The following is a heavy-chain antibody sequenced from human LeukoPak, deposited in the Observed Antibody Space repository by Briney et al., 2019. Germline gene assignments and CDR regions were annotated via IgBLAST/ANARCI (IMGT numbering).Heavy chain of an antibody. D-gene: IGHD6-19*01. CDR2: IKQDGSEK. CDR1: GFTFSSYW. V-gene: IGHV3-7*01. Sequence: GGSLRLSCAASGFTFSSYWMSWVRQAPGKGLEWVAHIKQDGSEKYYVDSVKGRFTISRDNAKNSLYLQMNSLRAEDTAVYYCAREQWLVTYYYYYYMDVWGKGTPVTISS. CDR3: AREQWLVTYYYYYYMDV. J-gene: IGHJ6*03.